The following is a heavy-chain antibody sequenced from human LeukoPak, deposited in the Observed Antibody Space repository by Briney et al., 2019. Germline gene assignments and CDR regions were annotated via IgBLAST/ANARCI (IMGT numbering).Heavy chain of an antibody. D-gene: IGHD3-22*01. CDR3: ARALVVVIKD. CDR2: IYYSGST. Sequence: SETLSLTCTVSGGSISSSSYYWGWIRQPPGKGLEWIGSIYYSGSTYYNPSLKSRVTISVDKSKNQFSLKLSSVTAADTAVYYCARALVVVIKDWGQGTLVTVSS. CDR1: GGSISSSSYY. J-gene: IGHJ4*02. V-gene: IGHV4-39*07.